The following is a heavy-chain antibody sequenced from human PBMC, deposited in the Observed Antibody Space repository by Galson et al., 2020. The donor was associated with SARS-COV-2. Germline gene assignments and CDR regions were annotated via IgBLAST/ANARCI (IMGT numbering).Heavy chain of an antibody. J-gene: IGHJ6*02. CDR2: INHSGST. CDR3: TRGESEGDYSYYYGMDV. CDR1: GGSFSGYS. D-gene: IGHD2-21*01. V-gene: IGHV4-34*01. Sequence: SETLSPTCAVYGGSFSGYSWSWICQPPGKGLEWIGEINHSGSTTYNTSLGSRVTISVEPSKNQSSLNLKSVTAADTAVYYCTRGESEGDYSYYYGMDVWGQGTTVTVSS.